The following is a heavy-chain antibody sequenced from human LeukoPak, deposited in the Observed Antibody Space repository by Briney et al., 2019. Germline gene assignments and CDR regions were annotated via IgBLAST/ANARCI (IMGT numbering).Heavy chain of an antibody. V-gene: IGHV3-30-3*01. CDR2: ISYDGSNK. CDR3: ARDWEGYCSSTSCYRGYYYYGMDV. D-gene: IGHD2-2*01. J-gene: IGHJ6*02. Sequence: GGSLRLSCAASGFTFSSYAMHWVRQAPGKGLEWVAVISYDGSNKYYADSVKGRFTISRDNAKSSLYLQMNSLRAEDTAVYYCARDWEGYCSSTSCYRGYYYYGMDVWGQGTTVTVSS. CDR1: GFTFSSYA.